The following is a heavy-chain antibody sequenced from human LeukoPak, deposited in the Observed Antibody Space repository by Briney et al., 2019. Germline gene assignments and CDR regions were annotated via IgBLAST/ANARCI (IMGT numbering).Heavy chain of an antibody. CDR1: GFPFSTYS. CDR2: MSSDGSND. J-gene: IGHJ4*02. Sequence: PGGSLRLSCEASGFPFSTYSMHWVRQAPGKGLEWVAVMSSDGSNDNYANSVKGRFTISRDNSKNALYLQMNTLRAEDTAVYYCAREKYCTPTDCLHGRFYFNSWGQGTPVTVSS. V-gene: IGHV3-30*04. CDR3: AREKYCTPTDCLHGRFYFNS. D-gene: IGHD2-8*01.